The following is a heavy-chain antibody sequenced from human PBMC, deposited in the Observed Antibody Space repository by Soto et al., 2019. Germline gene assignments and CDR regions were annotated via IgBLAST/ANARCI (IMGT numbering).Heavy chain of an antibody. CDR3: ARWGTTGGLDV. CDR1: GFTFRSYV. CDR2: TSYDGSDK. D-gene: IGHD3-16*01. J-gene: IGHJ1*01. Sequence: QVQLVESGGGVVQPGTSLRVSCVGSGFTFRSYVIHWVRQAPGKGLEWVALTSYDGSDKYYDDSVRGRFTISRDNSRNTVDLKRDSLSLEDTALYYCARWGTTGGLDVWGQGTLVSV. V-gene: IGHV3-30*19.